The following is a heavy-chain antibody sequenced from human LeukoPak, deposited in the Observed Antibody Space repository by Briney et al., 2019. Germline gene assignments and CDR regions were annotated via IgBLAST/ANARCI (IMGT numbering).Heavy chain of an antibody. CDR1: GYNFLSYW. CDR3: ARHPYCSGANCLAIDY. Sequence: GESLKISCKSSGYNFLSYWIGWVRQMPGKGLEWMRIIYPGDSYTAYSPSFQGQVTISADTSINTAYLQWSSLKASDTAMYYCARHPYCSGANCLAIDYWGQGTLVTVSS. V-gene: IGHV5-51*01. J-gene: IGHJ4*02. D-gene: IGHD2-2*01. CDR2: IYPGDSYT.